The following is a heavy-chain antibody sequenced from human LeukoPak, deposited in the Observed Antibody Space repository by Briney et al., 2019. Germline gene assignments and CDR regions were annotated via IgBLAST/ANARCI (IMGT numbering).Heavy chain of an antibody. CDR1: GYNFAHN. J-gene: IGHJ4*02. Sequence: ASVKVSCKASGYNFAHNIHWVRQAPGQGHEFMGWINPKNGGTKYAQNFQGRVTMTRDTSISTVYMELRSLGSDDTAVYYCVVSIQAAAIPAFDSWGQGTLVTGSS. CDR2: INPKNGGT. CDR3: VVSIQAAAIPAFDS. V-gene: IGHV1-2*02. D-gene: IGHD6-25*01.